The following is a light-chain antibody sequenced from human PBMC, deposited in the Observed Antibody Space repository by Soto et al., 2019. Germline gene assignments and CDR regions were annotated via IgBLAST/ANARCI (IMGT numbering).Light chain of an antibody. CDR1: SSDIGAYDY. Sequence: YALTQPASLSASPGQSMTISCTGTSSDIGAYDYVSWFQQHPGKAPKLMISEVNNRPSGVSNRFSGSKSGHTAYLTIFGLQVDAEAEYFCLSFTTTSTPVFGNGTKVTV. J-gene: IGLJ1*01. CDR3: LSFTTTSTPV. V-gene: IGLV2-14*01. CDR2: EVN.